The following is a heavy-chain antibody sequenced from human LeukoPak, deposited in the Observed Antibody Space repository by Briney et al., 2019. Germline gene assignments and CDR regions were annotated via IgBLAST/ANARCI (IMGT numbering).Heavy chain of an antibody. Sequence: GGSLRLYCAVSGFNFGTYWMTCVRQAPGKGLEWGANINEFEGEKHHADDVKGRFSISRDNAKNSVYLQTDSLRDEDTGVYFCARVLFRVSRYSGLDVWGQGTTVTVSS. J-gene: IGHJ6*02. CDR1: GFNFGTYW. CDR2: INEFEGEK. D-gene: IGHD6-6*01. V-gene: IGHV3-7*01. CDR3: ARVLFRVSRYSGLDV.